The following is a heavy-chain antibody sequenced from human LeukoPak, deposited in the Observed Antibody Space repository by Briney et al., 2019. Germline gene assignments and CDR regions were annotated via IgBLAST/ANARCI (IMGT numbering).Heavy chain of an antibody. J-gene: IGHJ4*02. V-gene: IGHV4-59*01. CDR2: FYYSGST. CDR1: GGSFSDYY. D-gene: IGHD4-17*01. CDR3: ARGVMTTVTTLDY. Sequence: SETLSLTCTVSGGSFSDYYWSWIRQPPGKGLEWIGHFYYSGSTNYNPSLKSRVTISVDRSKNQFSLRLSSVTPADTAVYYCARGVMTTVTTLDYWGQGALVTASP.